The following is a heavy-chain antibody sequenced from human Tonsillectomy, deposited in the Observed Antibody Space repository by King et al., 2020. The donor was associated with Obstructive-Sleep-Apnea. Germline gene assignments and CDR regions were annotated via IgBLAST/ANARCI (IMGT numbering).Heavy chain of an antibody. CDR3: ARIPVDTSFTPHFDI. CDR2: IYYSGST. D-gene: IGHD5-18*01. Sequence: QLQESGPGLVKPSQTLSLTCTVSGGSISSGGYYWSWIRQHPGKGLEWIGYIYYSGSTYYNPSLKSRVTISVDTAKNQCSLKLSSVTAADTAVYYGARIPVDTSFTPHFDIWGQGTMVTVSS. V-gene: IGHV4-31*03. J-gene: IGHJ3*02. CDR1: GGSISSGGYY.